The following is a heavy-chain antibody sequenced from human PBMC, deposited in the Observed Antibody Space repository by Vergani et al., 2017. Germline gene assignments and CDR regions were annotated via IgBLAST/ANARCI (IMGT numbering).Heavy chain of an antibody. CDR2: IRNKAYGGTT. CDR3: SRGRGYSFGYSDY. D-gene: IGHD5-18*01. V-gene: IGHV3-49*04. CDR1: GFSFGDYA. J-gene: IGHJ4*02. Sequence: EVQLVESGGGLVPPGRSLRLSCAASGFSFGDYAMTWVRQAPGKGLGWVAFIRNKAYGGTTEYAASVKGRFNITRDDSKRLAYLQLSGLKTEDTAVYFCSRGRGYSFGYSDYWGQGTLVTVSS.